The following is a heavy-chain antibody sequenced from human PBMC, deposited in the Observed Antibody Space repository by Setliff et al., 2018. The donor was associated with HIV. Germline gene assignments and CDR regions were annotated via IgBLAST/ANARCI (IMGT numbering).Heavy chain of an antibody. CDR3: ARSRVGSSDAFDV. V-gene: IGHV5-51*01. J-gene: IGHJ3*01. CDR1: GYSFTSNW. Sequence: GESLTISCKTSGYSFTSNWIGWVRQTPGKGMEWMAIIYPGDSDTTYNPSFQGQVTISVDKSITSAFLQLRRVKVSDTGLYFCARSRVGSSDAFDVWGQGTLVTVSS. CDR2: IYPGDSDT. D-gene: IGHD3-10*01.